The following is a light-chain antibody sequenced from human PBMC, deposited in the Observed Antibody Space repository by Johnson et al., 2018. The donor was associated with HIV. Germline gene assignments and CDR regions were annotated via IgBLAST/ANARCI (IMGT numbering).Light chain of an antibody. CDR1: SSNIGNNY. J-gene: IGLJ1*01. CDR2: DNN. CDR3: GTWDSSLSAEV. V-gene: IGLV1-51*01. Sequence: QSVLTQPPSVSAAPGQKVTISCSGSSSNIGNNYVSWYQQLPGTAPKLLIYDNNKRPSGIPDRFSGSKSGTSATLGLTGLQQGDEADYYCGTWDSSLSAEVFGTGTKVTVL.